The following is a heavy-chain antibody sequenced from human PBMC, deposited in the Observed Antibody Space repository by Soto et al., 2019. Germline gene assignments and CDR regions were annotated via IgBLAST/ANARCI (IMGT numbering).Heavy chain of an antibody. Sequence: QVQLVESGGGVVQPGRSLRLSCAASGFTFSNYGMHWVRQAPGKGLEWVAVISYDGSKKYYADSVKGRFTISRDNSKNTLYLEMNSLRAEDTSVYYSATDCSGWYGSSEDGFWGQGTLVTVSS. CDR3: ATDCSGWYGSSEDGF. CDR1: GFTFSNYG. D-gene: IGHD6-19*01. J-gene: IGHJ4*02. V-gene: IGHV3-30*03. CDR2: ISYDGSKK.